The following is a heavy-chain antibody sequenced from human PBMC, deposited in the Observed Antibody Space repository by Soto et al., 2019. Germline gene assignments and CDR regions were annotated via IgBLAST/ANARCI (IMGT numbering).Heavy chain of an antibody. J-gene: IGHJ6*02. V-gene: IGHV5-10-1*01. CDR1: GYSFTSYW. CDR2: IDPSDSYT. CDR3: ARRGGAARGSYYYYGMDV. D-gene: IGHD6-6*01. Sequence: RGESLKISCKGSGYSFTSYWISWVRQMPGKGLEWMGRIDPSDSYTNYSPSFQGHVTISADKSISTAYLQWSSLKASDTAMYYCARRGGAARGSYYYYGMDVWGQGTTVTVSS.